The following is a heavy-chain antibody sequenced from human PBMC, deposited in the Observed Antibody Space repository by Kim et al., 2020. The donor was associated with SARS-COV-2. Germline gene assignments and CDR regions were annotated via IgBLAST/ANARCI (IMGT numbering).Heavy chain of an antibody. CDR3: ARDPEVTTVTTSDY. D-gene: IGHD4-17*01. CDR1: GFTFSSYG. J-gene: IGHJ4*02. CDR2: IWYDGSNK. Sequence: GGSLRLSCAASGFTFSSYGMHWVRQAPGKGLEWVAVIWYDGSNKYYADSVKGRFTISRDNSKNTLYLQMNSLRAEDTAVYYCARDPEVTTVTTSDYWGQGTLVTVSS. V-gene: IGHV3-33*08.